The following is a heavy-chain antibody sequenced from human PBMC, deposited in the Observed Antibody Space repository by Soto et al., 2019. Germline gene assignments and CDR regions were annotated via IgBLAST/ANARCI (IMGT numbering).Heavy chain of an antibody. CDR2: IWYDGRNK. CDR3: ARDGQGLAPYALDV. J-gene: IGHJ6*02. D-gene: IGHD6-19*01. Sequence: QVQMVESGGGVAQPGRSLRLSCTVSGFTFSGHAMHWVRQAPGKGLEWVTRIWYDGRNKYYAQSVKGRFTISRDNSKNTLYLHMNSLRVEDTGVYYCARDGQGLAPYALDVWGQGTSVTVSS. CDR1: GFTFSGHA. V-gene: IGHV3-33*01.